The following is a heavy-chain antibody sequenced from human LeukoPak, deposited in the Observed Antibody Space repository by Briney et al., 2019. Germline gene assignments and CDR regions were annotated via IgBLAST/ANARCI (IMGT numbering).Heavy chain of an antibody. J-gene: IGHJ4*02. CDR2: ISSSSSYK. CDR1: GFTFSSYS. CDR3: ARDAGIAAAGSLYYFDY. D-gene: IGHD6-13*01. V-gene: IGHV3-21*01. Sequence: GGSLRLSCAASGFTFSSYSMNWVRQAPGKGLEWVSCISSSSSYKYYGDSVKGRFTISRDNAKNSLYLQMNSLRAEDTAVYYCARDAGIAAAGSLYYFDYWGQGTLVSVSS.